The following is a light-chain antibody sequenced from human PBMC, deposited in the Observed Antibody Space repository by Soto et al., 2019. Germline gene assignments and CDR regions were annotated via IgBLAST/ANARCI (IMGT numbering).Light chain of an antibody. CDR2: AAS. CDR1: QSISSY. V-gene: IGKV1-39*01. Sequence: DIQMTQSPSSLSASVGDRVTITCRASQSISSYLNWYQQKPGKAPKLLIYAASSLQSGVPSRFSGSGSGTEFTLTISSLQPEDFANYYCQQSYSTPQLAFGGGTKVEIK. CDR3: QQSYSTPQLA. J-gene: IGKJ4*01.